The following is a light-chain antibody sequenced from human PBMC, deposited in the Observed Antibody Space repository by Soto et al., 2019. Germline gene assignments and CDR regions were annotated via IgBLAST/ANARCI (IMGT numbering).Light chain of an antibody. V-gene: IGLV1-44*01. CDR2: RNN. CDR3: ATWDDSLNGPV. CDR1: SSNLGDNT. Sequence: QSVLTQPPSASGTPGQRVTISCSGSSSNLGDNTVNWYQQLPGTAPNLLIYRNNRRPSEVPDRFSGSKSGTSASLAISGLQSDDEADYYCATWDDSLNGPVFGGGTKLTVL. J-gene: IGLJ3*02.